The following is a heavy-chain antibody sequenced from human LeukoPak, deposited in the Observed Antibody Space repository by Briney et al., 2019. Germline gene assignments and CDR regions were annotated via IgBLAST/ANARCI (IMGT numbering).Heavy chain of an antibody. V-gene: IGHV3-23*01. D-gene: IGHD2-2*01. Sequence: PGGSLRPSCVGSGFTFGTYAMNWVRQAPGKGLEWVSGLTVGGDSTFYADSVTGRFTISRDNSKNTLYLRMNSLRAEDTALYYCAKASCRSTSCYVDYWGQGTLVTVSS. CDR2: LTVGGDST. J-gene: IGHJ4*02. CDR3: AKASCRSTSCYVDY. CDR1: GFTFGTYA.